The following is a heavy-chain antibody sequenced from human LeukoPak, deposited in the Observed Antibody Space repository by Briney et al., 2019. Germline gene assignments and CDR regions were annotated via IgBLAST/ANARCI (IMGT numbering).Heavy chain of an antibody. CDR3: ARDPPYYYDSSGYYVNDAFDI. CDR2: IIPIFGTA. CDR1: GGTFRSDA. D-gene: IGHD3-22*01. J-gene: IGHJ3*02. V-gene: IGHV1-69*06. Sequence: SVKVSCKASGGTFRSDAISWVRQAPGQGLEWMGGIIPIFGTANYAQKFQGRVTITADKSTSTAYMELSSLRSEDTAVYYCARDPPYYYDSSGYYVNDAFDIWGQGTMVTVSS.